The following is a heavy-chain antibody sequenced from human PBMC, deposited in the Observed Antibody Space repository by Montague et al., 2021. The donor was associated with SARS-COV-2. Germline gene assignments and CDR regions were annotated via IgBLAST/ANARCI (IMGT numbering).Heavy chain of an antibody. J-gene: IGHJ4*02. D-gene: IGHD2-2*01. CDR2: TYYRSKWYN. Sequence: CAISGDSVSSNLATWNWIRQSPSRGLEWLGRTYYRSKWYNDNAESVKSRITIDADTSKHQFSLHLNSVTPEDTAVYYCARIPVGSTYFFDFWGRGTLVTVSS. CDR3: ARIPVGSTYFFDF. CDR1: GDSVSSNLAT. V-gene: IGHV6-1*01.